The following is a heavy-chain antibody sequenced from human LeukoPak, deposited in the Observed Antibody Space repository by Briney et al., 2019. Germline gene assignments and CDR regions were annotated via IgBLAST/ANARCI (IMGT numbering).Heavy chain of an antibody. D-gene: IGHD6-13*01. Sequence: ASVKVSRKASGYTFGNHDFNWVRQATGQGLEWMGWMNPNSGATGYAQKFQGRITMTRDTSISTAYMELTSLTSDDTAVYYCARDGRGAAAADDPFDFWGPGTLVTVSS. CDR1: GYTFGNHD. CDR3: ARDGRGAAAADDPFDF. J-gene: IGHJ3*01. CDR2: MNPNSGAT. V-gene: IGHV1-8*01.